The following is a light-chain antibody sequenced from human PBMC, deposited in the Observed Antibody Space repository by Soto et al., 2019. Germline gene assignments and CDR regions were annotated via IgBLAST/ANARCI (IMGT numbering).Light chain of an antibody. V-gene: IGLV2-14*01. Sequence: QCALTQPASVAGSPGQAITISCTGTSSDVGLYNYLSWSQQHPGKAPNLMIYEVSNRPSGVSNGFSGSKSGNTASLTISGLRAEDEADYYCSSFTSISTRVFGTGTKVTVL. J-gene: IGLJ1*01. CDR3: SSFTSISTRV. CDR1: SSDVGLYNY. CDR2: EVS.